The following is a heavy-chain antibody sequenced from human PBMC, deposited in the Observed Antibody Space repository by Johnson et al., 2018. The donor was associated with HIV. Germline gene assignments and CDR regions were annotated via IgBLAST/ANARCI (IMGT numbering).Heavy chain of an antibody. J-gene: IGHJ3*02. D-gene: IGHD3-22*01. CDR3: ARVSKYYDSIRGAFDI. V-gene: IGHV3-20*04. Sequence: VQLVESGGGLVQPGGSLRLSCAASGFTFDDYGMSWVRQGPGKGLEWVSGINWNGGSTGYADSVKGRFTISRDNSKNTLYLQMNSLRAEDTAVYYCARVSKYYDSIRGAFDIWGQGTMVTVSS. CDR2: INWNGGST. CDR1: GFTFDDYG.